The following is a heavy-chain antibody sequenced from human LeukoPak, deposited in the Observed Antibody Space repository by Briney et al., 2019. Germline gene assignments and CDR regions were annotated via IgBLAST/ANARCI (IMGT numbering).Heavy chain of an antibody. CDR2: IYYSGST. D-gene: IGHD3-10*01. V-gene: IGHV4-61*01. Sequence: SETLSLTCSVSGGSVSSGSYYWSWIRQPPGKGLEWIGYIYYSGSTNYNPSLKNRVTISVDTSKNQFSLKLSSVTAADTAVYYCVRDYGSGNYRYLNWFDPWGQGILVTVSS. CDR3: VRDYGSGNYRYLNWFDP. CDR1: GGSVSSGSYY. J-gene: IGHJ5*02.